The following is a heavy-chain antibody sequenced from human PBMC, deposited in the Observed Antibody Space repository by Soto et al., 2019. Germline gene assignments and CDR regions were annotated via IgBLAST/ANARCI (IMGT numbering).Heavy chain of an antibody. Sequence: ASVKVSCKASGYTFTSYAMHWVRQAPGQRLEWMGWINAGYGNTKYSQKFQGRVTITRDTSASTAYMELSSLRSEDTAVYYCARTGYRYYYYYYGMDVWGQGTTVTVSS. J-gene: IGHJ6*02. CDR1: GYTFTSYA. D-gene: IGHD5-18*01. CDR3: ARTGYRYYYYYYGMDV. V-gene: IGHV1-3*01. CDR2: INAGYGNT.